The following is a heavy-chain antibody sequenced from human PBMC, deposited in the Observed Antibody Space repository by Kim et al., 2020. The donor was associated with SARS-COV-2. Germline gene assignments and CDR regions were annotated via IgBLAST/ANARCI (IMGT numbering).Heavy chain of an antibody. CDR2: IYYSGST. Sequence: SETLSLTCTVSGGSISSYYWSWIRQPPGKGLEWIGYIYYSGSTNYNPSLKSRVTISVDTSKNQFSLKLSSVTAADTAVYYCARDSGGSRYGMDVWGQGTTVTVS. J-gene: IGHJ6*02. CDR1: GGSISSYY. V-gene: IGHV4-59*01. CDR3: ARDSGGSRYGMDV. D-gene: IGHD2-8*02.